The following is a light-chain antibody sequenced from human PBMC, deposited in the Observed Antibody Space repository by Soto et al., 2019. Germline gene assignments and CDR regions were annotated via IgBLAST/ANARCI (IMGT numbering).Light chain of an antibody. Sequence: DIQMTQSPSSLSASVGDRVTITCRTSQDISNYLAWYQQKPGKVPKLLIYAASTLQSGVPSRFSGSGSGTDFTLTISSLQPDDVATYYCQKYNRAPWTFGQGTKVEIK. CDR2: AAS. CDR3: QKYNRAPWT. CDR1: QDISNY. J-gene: IGKJ1*01. V-gene: IGKV1-27*01.